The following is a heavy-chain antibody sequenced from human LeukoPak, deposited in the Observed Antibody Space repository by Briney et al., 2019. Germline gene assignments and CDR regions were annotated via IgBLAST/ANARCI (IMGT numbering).Heavy chain of an antibody. CDR2: IHGDGVTI. CDR1: GLTFSSYA. V-gene: IGHV3-48*03. Sequence: GGSLRLSCAASGLTFSSYAMNWVRQAPGKGLEWISYIHGDGVTIYYADSVKGRFTVSRDNAKNTLNLQMNSLRAEDTAVYYCARDKKSGESSEIDYWGQGTLVTVPS. J-gene: IGHJ4*02. CDR3: ARDKKSGESSEIDY. D-gene: IGHD3-10*01.